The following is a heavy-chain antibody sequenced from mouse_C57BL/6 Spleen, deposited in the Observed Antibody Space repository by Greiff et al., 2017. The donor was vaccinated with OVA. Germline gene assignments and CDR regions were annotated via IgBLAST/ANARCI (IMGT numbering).Heavy chain of an antibody. D-gene: IGHD2-3*01. CDR3: ARWLLRDYAMDY. V-gene: IGHV1-64*01. CDR2: IHPNSGST. Sequence: VQLKQPGAELVKPGASVKLSCKASGYTFTSYWMHWVKQRPGQGLEWIGMIHPNSGSTNYNEKFKSKATLTVDKSSSTAYMQLSSLTSEDSAVYYCARWLLRDYAMDYWGQGTSVTVSS. CDR1: GYTFTSYW. J-gene: IGHJ4*01.